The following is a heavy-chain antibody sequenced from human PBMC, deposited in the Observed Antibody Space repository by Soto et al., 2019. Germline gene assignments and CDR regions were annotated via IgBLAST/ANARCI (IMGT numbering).Heavy chain of an antibody. CDR3: ANDRRLHLIDAFDX. Sequence: PGGSLRLSCAASGFTFSSYAMSWVRQAPGEGLEWVSSISCSGGSTYYADSVKGRFTISRDNSKNTLYLQMNSLRAEDTAVYYCANDRRLHLIDAFDXWGQATMVTVS. D-gene: IGHD5-12*01. CDR2: ISCSGGST. CDR1: GFTFSSYA. V-gene: IGHV3-23*01. J-gene: IGHJ3*02.